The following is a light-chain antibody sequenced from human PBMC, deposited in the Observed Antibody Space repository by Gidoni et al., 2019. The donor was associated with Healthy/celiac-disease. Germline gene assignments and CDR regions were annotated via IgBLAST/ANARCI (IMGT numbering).Light chain of an antibody. CDR2: DAS. J-gene: IGKJ4*01. Sequence: AIQLIQSPSSLSASVGDRVTITCRASQGISSALAWYQQKPGKAPKLLIYDASSLESGVPSRFSGSGSGTDFTLTISSLQPEDFATYYCQQFNSYPLFGGGTKVEIK. V-gene: IGKV1-13*02. CDR1: QGISSA. CDR3: QQFNSYPL.